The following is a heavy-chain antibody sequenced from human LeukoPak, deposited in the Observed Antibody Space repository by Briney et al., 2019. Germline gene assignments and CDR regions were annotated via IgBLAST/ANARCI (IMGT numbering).Heavy chain of an antibody. D-gene: IGHD3-3*01. J-gene: IGHJ4*02. V-gene: IGHV1-24*01. Sequence: GASVKVSCKVSGYTLTELSMHWVRQAPGKGLEWMGGFDPEDGETIYAQKFQGRVTMTEGTSTDTAYMELSSLRSEDTAVYYCATMSIFGVVIRDYWGQGTLVTVSS. CDR2: FDPEDGET. CDR3: ATMSIFGVVIRDY. CDR1: GYTLTELS.